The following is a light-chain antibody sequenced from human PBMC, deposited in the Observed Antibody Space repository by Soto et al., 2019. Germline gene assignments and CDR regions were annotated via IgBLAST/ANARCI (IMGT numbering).Light chain of an antibody. J-gene: IGLJ2*01. CDR2: DNS. V-gene: IGLV1-40*01. CDR1: SSNIGAGYD. Sequence: QSVLTQPPSVSGAPGQRVTISCTGSSSNIGAGYDVHWYQQVPGTAPKLLIFDNSNRPSGVPDRFSGSKSGTSASLAITGLQAEDEADYYCQSYDSSLSVVFGGGTKVTVL. CDR3: QSYDSSLSVV.